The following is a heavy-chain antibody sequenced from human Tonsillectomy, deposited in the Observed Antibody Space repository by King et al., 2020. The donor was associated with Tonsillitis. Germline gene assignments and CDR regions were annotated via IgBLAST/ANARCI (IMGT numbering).Heavy chain of an antibody. CDR3: ARAIEAAKGTDF. V-gene: IGHV7-4-1*02. Sequence: QVQLVQSGSELKKPGASVKISCKASGYSFTNYAIYWVRQAPGQGLEWMGWINTNTGNPTYAQAFTGRFVFSLDTSVSTAFLQITSLKADDTAVYYCARAIEAAKGTDFWGQGSLVTVSA. D-gene: IGHD6-13*01. CDR2: INTNTGNP. J-gene: IGHJ4*02. CDR1: GYSFTNYA.